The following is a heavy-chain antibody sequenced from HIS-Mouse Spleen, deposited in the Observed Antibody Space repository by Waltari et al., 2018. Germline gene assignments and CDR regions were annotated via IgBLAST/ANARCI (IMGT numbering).Heavy chain of an antibody. CDR3: AREIPYSSSWYDWYFDL. D-gene: IGHD6-13*01. CDR1: GCSISSSSYY. J-gene: IGHJ2*01. CDR2: IYYSGST. V-gene: IGHV4-39*07. Sequence: QLQLQASGPGLVKPSETLSLPCTVSGCSISSSSYYVGWIRQPPGKGLEWIGSIYYSGSTYYNPSLKSRVTISVDTSKNQFSLKLSSVTAADTAVYYCAREIPYSSSWYDWYFDLWGRGTLVTVSS.